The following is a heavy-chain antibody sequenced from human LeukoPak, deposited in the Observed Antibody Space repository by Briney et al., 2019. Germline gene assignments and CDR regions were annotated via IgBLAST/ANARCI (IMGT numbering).Heavy chain of an antibody. CDR3: ARLEGASAD. CDR2: ICGGVSSD. J-gene: IGHJ4*02. CDR1: GFTFSSYA. Sequence: PGGCLRLSCAASGFTFSSYAMTWVRQAPGKGLEWVSSICGGVSSDYYADSVKGRISISITYTKSMLFMLRNSMRADAMAVYCCARLEGASADWGRGNLVTISS. V-gene: IGHV3-23*01. D-gene: IGHD1-26*01.